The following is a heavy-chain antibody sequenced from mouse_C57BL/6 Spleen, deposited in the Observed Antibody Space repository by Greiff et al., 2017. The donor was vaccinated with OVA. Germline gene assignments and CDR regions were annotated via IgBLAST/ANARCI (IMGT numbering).Heavy chain of an antibody. V-gene: IGHV1-52*01. CDR1: GYTFTSYW. CDR2: IDPSDSES. CDR3: ARLLQLGRADY. D-gene: IGHD4-1*02. Sequence: QVQLQQPGAELVRPGSSVKLSCKASGYTFTSYWMHWVKQRPIQGLEWIGNIDPSDSESHYNQKFKDKATLTVDKSSSTAYMQLSSLTSEDSAVYYCARLLQLGRADYWGQGTTLTVSS. J-gene: IGHJ2*01.